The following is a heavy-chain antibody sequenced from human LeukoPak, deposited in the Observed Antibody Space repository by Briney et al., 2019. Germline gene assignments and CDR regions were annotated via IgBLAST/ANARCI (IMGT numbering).Heavy chain of an antibody. J-gene: IGHJ4*02. V-gene: IGHV3-11*04. D-gene: IGHD3-9*01. CDR3: ARDNSVVTGYYYFEF. CDR2: IRSSGSTI. Sequence: GGSLRLSCTVSGFIFSDYYMSWVRQAPGKGLGWFSDIRSSGSTIYYADSVKGRFTISRDNAKNLLYLQMRSLRAEDTAVYFCARDNSVVTGYYYFEFWGQGSLVTVSS. CDR1: GFIFSDYY.